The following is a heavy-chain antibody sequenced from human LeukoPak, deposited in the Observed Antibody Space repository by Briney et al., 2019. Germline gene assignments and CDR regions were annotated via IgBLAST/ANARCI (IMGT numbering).Heavy chain of an antibody. V-gene: IGHV1-8*01. Sequence: EASVKVSCKACGYTFTSYDINWVRQATGQGFEWMGWMNPNSGNTGYAQKFQGRVTMTRNTSISTAYMELSSLRSEDTAVYNCARALGYCTNGVCRSDNWFDPWGKGTLVTVSS. D-gene: IGHD2-8*01. CDR3: ARALGYCTNGVCRSDNWFDP. CDR2: MNPNSGNT. CDR1: GYTFTSYD. J-gene: IGHJ5*02.